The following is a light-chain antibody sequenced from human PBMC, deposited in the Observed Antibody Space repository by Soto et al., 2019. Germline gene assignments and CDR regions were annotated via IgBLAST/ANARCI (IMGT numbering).Light chain of an antibody. CDR3: QQSFSTPYT. V-gene: IGKV1-39*01. Sequence: DIQMTQFPSSLSASVGDSVTITCRAGQNINSHLTWYQQKPGRAPKLLIYDASSLHSGVPSRFSGSGSGTDFTLTISSLQPEDFVSYYCQQSFSTPYTFGQGTKVDIK. CDR2: DAS. J-gene: IGKJ2*01. CDR1: QNINSH.